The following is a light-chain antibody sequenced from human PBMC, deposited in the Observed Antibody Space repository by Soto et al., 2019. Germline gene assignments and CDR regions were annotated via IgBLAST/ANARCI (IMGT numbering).Light chain of an antibody. Sequence: QSVLTQPASVSGSPGQSITISCTGTSSDVDNYNYVSWYQQHPGKAPKLIIYEVSNRPSGVSNRFSGSKSGNTASLTISGLQAEDEADYYCSSYTSSISYVFGTGTKVTVL. CDR2: EVS. CDR3: SSYTSSISYV. V-gene: IGLV2-14*01. CDR1: SSDVDNYNY. J-gene: IGLJ1*01.